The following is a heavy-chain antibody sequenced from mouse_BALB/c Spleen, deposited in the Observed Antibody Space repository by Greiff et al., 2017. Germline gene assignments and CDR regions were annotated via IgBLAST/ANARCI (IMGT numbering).Heavy chain of an antibody. CDR2: IYPGGGYT. Sequence: QVQLQQSGAELVRPGTSVKISFKASGFTFTNYWLGWVKQRPGHGLEWLGDIYPGGGYTNYNEKFKGKATLTADTSSSTAYMQLSSLTSEDSAVYFCARIGAGTDYWGQGTTLTVSS. CDR3: ARIGAGTDY. CDR1: GFTFTNYW. D-gene: IGHD3-1*01. J-gene: IGHJ2*01. V-gene: IGHV1-63*02.